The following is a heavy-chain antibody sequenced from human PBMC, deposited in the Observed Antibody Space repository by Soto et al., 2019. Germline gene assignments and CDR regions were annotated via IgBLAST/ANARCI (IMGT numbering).Heavy chain of an antibody. D-gene: IGHD3-10*01. J-gene: IGHJ3*02. V-gene: IGHV5-51*01. Sequence: ESLKISGRASGYSFTSYWIGWVRQMPGKGLEWMGIIYPGDSDTKYSPSFQGQVTISADKSISTAYLQWSSLKASDTAMYYCGAGREWPYAFDIWGQGTMVTVS. CDR1: GYSFTSYW. CDR2: IYPGDSDT. CDR3: GAGREWPYAFDI.